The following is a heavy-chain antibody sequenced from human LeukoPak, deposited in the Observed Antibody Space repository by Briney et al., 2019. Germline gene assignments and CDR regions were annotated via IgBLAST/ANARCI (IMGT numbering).Heavy chain of an antibody. V-gene: IGHV3-30-3*01. D-gene: IGHD1-7*01. Sequence: GRTLRLSCAASGLTFSSYAMHWVRQAPGKGLEWVAVISYDGSNKYYADSVKGRFTISRDNSKNTLYLQMNSLRAEDTAVYYCASLELLGYWGQGTLVTVSS. J-gene: IGHJ4*02. CDR2: ISYDGSNK. CDR1: GLTFSSYA. CDR3: ASLELLGY.